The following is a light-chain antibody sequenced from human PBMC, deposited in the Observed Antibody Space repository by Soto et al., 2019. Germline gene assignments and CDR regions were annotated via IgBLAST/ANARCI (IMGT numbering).Light chain of an antibody. Sequence: QSALTQPASVSGSPGQSITIACTGTSSDVGSYNLVSWYQQHPGKAPKLIIFEGSKRPSGVSNRFSGSKSGNTASLTISGLQAEDEADFYCCSYAGSRTDVVFGGGTKLTVL. CDR1: SSDVGSYNL. J-gene: IGLJ2*01. CDR2: EGS. CDR3: CSYAGSRTDVV. V-gene: IGLV2-23*01.